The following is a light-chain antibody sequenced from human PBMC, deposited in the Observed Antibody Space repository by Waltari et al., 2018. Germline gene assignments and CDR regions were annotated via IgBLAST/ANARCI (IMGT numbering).Light chain of an antibody. V-gene: IGKV3-15*01. CDR1: QTVSRN. CDR3: QQYSDWPT. CDR2: RAS. Sequence: DIVMTQSPATLSVSPGERATLSCRASQTVSRNLAWYQQKPGQAPRLLIFRASTRATGIPVRFSGSGSGTEFTLTISSLQSDDFVVYYCQQYSDWPTFGGGTKVEIK. J-gene: IGKJ4*01.